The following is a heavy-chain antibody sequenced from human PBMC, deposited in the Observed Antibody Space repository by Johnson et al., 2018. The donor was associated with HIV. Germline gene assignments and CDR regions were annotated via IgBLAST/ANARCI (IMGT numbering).Heavy chain of an antibody. V-gene: IGHV3-11*04. J-gene: IGHJ3*02. CDR1: GFTVSSNY. CDR2: ISGSSNNI. CDR3: AREWDPRTPDAFDI. D-gene: IGHD1-26*01. Sequence: QVQLVESGGGLVQPGGSLRLSCAASGFTVSSNYMSWVRQAPGKGLEWVSHISGSSNNIFYADSVKGRFTISRDNAKNSLYLQLNSLRAEDTAVYYCAREWDPRTPDAFDIWGQGTMVTVSS.